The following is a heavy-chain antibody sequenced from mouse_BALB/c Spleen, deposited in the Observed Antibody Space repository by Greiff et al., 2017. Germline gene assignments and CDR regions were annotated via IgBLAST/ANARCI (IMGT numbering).Heavy chain of an antibody. D-gene: IGHD1-1*01. Sequence: EVKLMESGGGLVQPGGSLKLSCAASGFTFSSYTMSWVRQTPEKRLEWVAYISNGGGSTYYPDTVKGRFTISRDNAKNTLYLQMSSLKSEDTAMYYCARHYYYGSSNWYFDVWGAGTTVTVSS. CDR2: ISNGGGST. V-gene: IGHV5-12-2*01. J-gene: IGHJ1*01. CDR1: GFTFSSYT. CDR3: ARHYYYGSSNWYFDV.